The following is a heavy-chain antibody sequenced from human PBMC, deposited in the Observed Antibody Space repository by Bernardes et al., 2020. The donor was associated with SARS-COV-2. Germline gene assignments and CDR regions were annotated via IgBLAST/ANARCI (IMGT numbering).Heavy chain of an antibody. CDR1: GGTFSTYA. Sequence: SVKVSCKASGGTFSTYAFSWVRQAPGQGLEWMGRIIPIFGTTYYAQKFQDRVTITADEATNTAYMEVRGLTSEDTAVFYCAREGRSPSYSSDWIRSENDYHGLDVWGQGTTVTVSS. CDR2: IIPIFGTT. CDR3: AREGRSPSYSSDWIRSENDYHGLDV. J-gene: IGHJ6*02. D-gene: IGHD6-19*01. V-gene: IGHV1-69*13.